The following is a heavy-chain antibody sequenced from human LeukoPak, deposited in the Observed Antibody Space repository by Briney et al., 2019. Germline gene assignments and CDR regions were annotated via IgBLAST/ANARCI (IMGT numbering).Heavy chain of an antibody. D-gene: IGHD6-13*01. Sequence: PGRSLRLSCAASGFTFSSYAMHWVRQAPGKGLEWVAVISYDGSNKYYADSVKGRLTISRDNSKNTLYLQMNSLRAEDTAVYYCARSAAAADHYFDYWGQGTLVTVSS. CDR2: ISYDGSNK. J-gene: IGHJ4*02. CDR1: GFTFSSYA. CDR3: ARSAAAADHYFDY. V-gene: IGHV3-30*04.